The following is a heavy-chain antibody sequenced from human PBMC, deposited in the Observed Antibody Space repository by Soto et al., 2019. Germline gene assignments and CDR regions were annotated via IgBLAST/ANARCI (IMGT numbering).Heavy chain of an antibody. Sequence: GGSLRLSCAASGFTFSSYAMSWVRQAPGKGLEWVSAISGSGGSTYYADSVKGRFTISRDNSKNTLYLQMNSLRDEDTTVYYCAKAQYCSGGSCYPNYYYYMDVWGKGTTVTVSS. CDR1: GFTFSSYA. J-gene: IGHJ6*03. D-gene: IGHD2-15*01. CDR2: ISGSGGST. V-gene: IGHV3-23*01. CDR3: AKAQYCSGGSCYPNYYYYMDV.